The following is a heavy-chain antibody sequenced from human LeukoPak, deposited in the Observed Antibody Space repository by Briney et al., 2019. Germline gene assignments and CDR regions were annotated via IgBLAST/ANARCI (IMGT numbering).Heavy chain of an antibody. V-gene: IGHV4-34*01. J-gene: IGHJ4*02. D-gene: IGHD6-19*01. CDR1: GGSFSGYY. CDR2: INHSGST. CDR3: ARGLGVAGPRSLDY. Sequence: SETLSLTCAVYGGSFSGYYWSWIRQPPGKGLEWIGEINHSGSTNYNPSLKSRVTISVDTSKNQFSLKLSSVTAVDTAVYYCARGLGVAGPRSLDYWGQGTLVTVSS.